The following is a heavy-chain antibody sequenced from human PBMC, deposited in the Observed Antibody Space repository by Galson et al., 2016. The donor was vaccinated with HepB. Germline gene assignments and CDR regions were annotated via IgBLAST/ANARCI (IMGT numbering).Heavy chain of an antibody. V-gene: IGHV1-3*04. Sequence: SVKVSCKASRNIFTRQTSIHWVRQAPGQGPEWMGWSNTGNGPPKYSQKFQGRVIITSDTSANTVYMELSSLRSEDTAVYYCAPWAGTASGWSGPFDYWGQGTLVTVSS. J-gene: IGHJ4*02. CDR2: SNTGNGPP. CDR1: RNIFTRQT. CDR3: APWAGTASGWSGPFDY. D-gene: IGHD6-13*01.